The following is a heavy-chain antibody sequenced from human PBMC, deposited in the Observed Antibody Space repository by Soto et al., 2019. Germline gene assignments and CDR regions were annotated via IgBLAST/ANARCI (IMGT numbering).Heavy chain of an antibody. CDR2: IYHSGST. Sequence: SETLSLTCTVSGGSVSRGSYYWSWIRQPPGKGLEWIGEIYHSGSTNYNPSLKSRVTISVDKSKNQFSLKLSSVTAADTAVYYCASSTVTTLFDYWGQGTLVTVSS. J-gene: IGHJ4*02. CDR3: ASSTVTTLFDY. V-gene: IGHV4-61*01. CDR1: GGSVSRGSYY. D-gene: IGHD4-17*01.